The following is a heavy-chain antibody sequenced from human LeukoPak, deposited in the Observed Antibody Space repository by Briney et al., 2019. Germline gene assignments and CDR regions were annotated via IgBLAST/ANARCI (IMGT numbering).Heavy chain of an antibody. Sequence: ASVKVSCKAYGYTFMSHGISWVRQAPGQGLEWMGWISGSSSNTDYAQRLQGRVTMTTDTSTTTAYMELRSLRSDDTAVYYCARATGTWGHDGFDIWGQGTMVTVSS. CDR1: GYTFMSHG. J-gene: IGHJ3*02. V-gene: IGHV1-18*01. CDR2: ISGSSSNT. CDR3: ARATGTWGHDGFDI. D-gene: IGHD3-16*01.